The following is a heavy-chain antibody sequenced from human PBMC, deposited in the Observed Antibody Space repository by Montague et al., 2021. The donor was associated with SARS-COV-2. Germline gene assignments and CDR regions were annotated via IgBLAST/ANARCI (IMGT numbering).Heavy chain of an antibody. V-gene: IGHV4-59*12. CDR1: GGSISPYY. CDR3: ARWGGHYDSPYYYYGMDV. Sequence: SETLSLTCTVSGGSISPYYWSWIRQSPGKGLECIGYTSYSGSTDYNPSLKSRVTISIDTSKNQFSLKLSSVTAADTAVYYCARWGGHYDSPYYYYGMDVWGQGTTVTVSS. CDR2: TSYSGST. J-gene: IGHJ6*02. D-gene: IGHD3-3*01.